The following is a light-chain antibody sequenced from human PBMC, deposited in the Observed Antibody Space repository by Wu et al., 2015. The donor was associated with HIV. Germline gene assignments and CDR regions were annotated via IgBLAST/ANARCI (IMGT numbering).Light chain of an antibody. J-gene: IGKJ1*01. CDR3: QHYNSYSWT. CDR1: QNINNW. V-gene: IGKV1-5*03. Sequence: DIQMTQSPSTLSASVGDRVTITCRASQNINNWLAWYQQKPGKAPKLLIYKASSLESGVPSRFSGSGSGTEFTLTISSLQPDDFATYYCQHYNSYSWTFGQGTKVEIK. CDR2: KAS.